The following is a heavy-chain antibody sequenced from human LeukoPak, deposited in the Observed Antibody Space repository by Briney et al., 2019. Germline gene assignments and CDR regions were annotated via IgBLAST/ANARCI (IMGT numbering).Heavy chain of an antibody. J-gene: IGHJ5*02. Sequence: GGSLRLSCAASGFTVGSNYMSWVRQAPGKGQEWVSVIYSGGSTYYADSVKGRFTISRDNSKNTLYLQMNSLRAEDTAVYYCARDVTGWFDPWGQGTLVTVSS. CDR3: ARDVTGWFDP. V-gene: IGHV3-53*01. D-gene: IGHD1-14*01. CDR1: GFTVGSNY. CDR2: IYSGGST.